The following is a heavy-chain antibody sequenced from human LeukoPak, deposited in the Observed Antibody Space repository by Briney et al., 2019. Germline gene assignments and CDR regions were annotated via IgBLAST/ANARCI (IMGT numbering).Heavy chain of an antibody. CDR1: GFTFSSYA. V-gene: IGHV3-23*01. CDR2: INGSGGST. Sequence: GGSLRLSCAASGFTFSSYAMSWVRQAPGKGLEWVSDINGSGGSTSYAQKFQGRVTMTRDMSTSTVYMELSSLRSEDTAVYYCARVHRIAARPGSHYFDYWGQGTLVTVSS. D-gene: IGHD6-6*01. CDR3: ARVHRIAARPGSHYFDY. J-gene: IGHJ4*02.